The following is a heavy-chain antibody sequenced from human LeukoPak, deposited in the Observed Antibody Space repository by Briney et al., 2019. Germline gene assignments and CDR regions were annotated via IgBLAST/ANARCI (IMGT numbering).Heavy chain of an antibody. CDR2: INHSGST. J-gene: IGHJ5*02. CDR3: ARAYGGHNWFDP. Sequence: PGGSLRLSCAASGFTFSSYWMSWVRQPPGKGLEWIGEINHSGSTNYNPSLKSRVTISVDTSKNQFSLKLSSVTAADTAVYYCARAYGGHNWFDPWGQGTLVTVSS. D-gene: IGHD3-16*01. CDR1: GFTFSSYW. V-gene: IGHV4-34*01.